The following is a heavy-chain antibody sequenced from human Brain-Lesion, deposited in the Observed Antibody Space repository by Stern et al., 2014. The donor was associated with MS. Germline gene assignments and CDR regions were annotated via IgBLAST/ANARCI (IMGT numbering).Heavy chain of an antibody. D-gene: IGHD1-14*01. J-gene: IGHJ3*02. CDR1: GGSISSSNW. CDR2: IYHSGGT. Sequence: QVQLRESGPGLVKPSGTLSLTCAVSGGSISSSNWWSWVRQSPGKGLEWIGEIYHSGGTKYSPSFESRVIISVDKSKNQFSLKLSYVTAADTAVYYCARELPDLNAFDIWGQGTMVTVSS. CDR3: ARELPDLNAFDI. V-gene: IGHV4-4*02.